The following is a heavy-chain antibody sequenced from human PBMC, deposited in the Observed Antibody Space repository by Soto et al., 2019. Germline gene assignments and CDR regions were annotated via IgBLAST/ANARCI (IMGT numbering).Heavy chain of an antibody. J-gene: IGHJ4*02. CDR3: ARVGIYRHSSSWPQPQIYYFDY. CDR1: GYTFTSYG. D-gene: IGHD6-13*01. Sequence: ASVKVSCKASGYTFTSYGISWVRQAPGQGLEWMGWINAYNGNTNYAQKLQGWVTMTTDTSTSTAYMELSRLRSDDTAVYYCARVGIYRHSSSWPQPQIYYFDYWGQGTLVTVSS. CDR2: INAYNGNT. V-gene: IGHV1-18*01.